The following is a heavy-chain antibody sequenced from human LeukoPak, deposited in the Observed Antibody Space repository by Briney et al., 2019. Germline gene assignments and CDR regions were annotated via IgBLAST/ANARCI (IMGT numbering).Heavy chain of an antibody. D-gene: IGHD3-22*01. J-gene: IGHJ3*02. CDR3: ARWKMEGIGVDVFDI. CDR2: IYSGGPT. Sequence: GGSLRLSCAASGFSVRGNYMSWVRQAPGRGLEWVSAIYSGGPTYYTDSVKGRFTMSRHTSKNTLDLQMNSLRVEDTAVYYCARWKMEGIGVDVFDIWGQGTRVTVSS. CDR1: GFSVRGNY. V-gene: IGHV3-53*01.